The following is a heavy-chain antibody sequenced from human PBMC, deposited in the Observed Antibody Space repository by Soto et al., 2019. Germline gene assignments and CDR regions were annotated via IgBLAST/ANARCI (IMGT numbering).Heavy chain of an antibody. V-gene: IGHV3-23*01. CDR3: AKDSSSFGYYYYMDV. Sequence: GGSLRLSCAASGFTFSSYAMSWVRQAPGKGLEWVSAISGSGGSTYYADSVKGRFTISRDNSKNTLYLQMNSLRAEDTAVYYCAKDSSSFGYYYYMDVWGKGTTVTVSS. CDR2: ISGSGGST. J-gene: IGHJ6*03. CDR1: GFTFSSYA. D-gene: IGHD6-6*01.